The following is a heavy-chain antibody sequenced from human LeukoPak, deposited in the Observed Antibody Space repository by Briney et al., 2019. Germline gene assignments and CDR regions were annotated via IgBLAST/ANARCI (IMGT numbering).Heavy chain of an antibody. Sequence: GGSLRLSCAASGFSFSTYWMSWGRQASGKGLEWVATIKEDGSEKYYVDSVKGRFTISRDNSKNTLYLQMNSLRAEDTAVYYCAKDRIAGIQDYYGMDVWGQGTTVTVSS. J-gene: IGHJ6*02. V-gene: IGHV3-7*01. D-gene: IGHD6-13*01. CDR2: IKEDGSEK. CDR1: GFSFSTYW. CDR3: AKDRIAGIQDYYGMDV.